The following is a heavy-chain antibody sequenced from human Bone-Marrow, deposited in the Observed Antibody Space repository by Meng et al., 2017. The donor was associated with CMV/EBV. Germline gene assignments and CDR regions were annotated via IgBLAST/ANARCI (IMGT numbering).Heavy chain of an antibody. Sequence: GESLKISCAASGFTFSDYYMSWVRQAPGKGLEWVSYISGSGGTIFYAPSVKGRFTISRDNAKNSVYLQMNSLRAGDTAVYYCARNFKVTLFGVFILPPDYWGQGMLVTVSS. V-gene: IGHV3-11*01. J-gene: IGHJ4*02. CDR3: ARNFKVTLFGVFILPPDY. CDR2: ISGSGGTI. CDR1: GFTFSDYY. D-gene: IGHD3-3*01.